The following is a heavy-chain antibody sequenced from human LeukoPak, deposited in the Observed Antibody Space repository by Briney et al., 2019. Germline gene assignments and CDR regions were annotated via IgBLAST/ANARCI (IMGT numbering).Heavy chain of an antibody. Sequence: GGSLRLSCAASGFTFSSCEMSWVRQAPGKGLEWVANIKQDGSEKYYVDSVKGRFTISRDNAKNSLYLQMNSLRAEDTAVYYCASGIAVAGTFDYWGQGTLVTVSS. CDR3: ASGIAVAGTFDY. CDR1: GFTFSSCE. V-gene: IGHV3-7*01. J-gene: IGHJ4*02. CDR2: IKQDGSEK. D-gene: IGHD6-19*01.